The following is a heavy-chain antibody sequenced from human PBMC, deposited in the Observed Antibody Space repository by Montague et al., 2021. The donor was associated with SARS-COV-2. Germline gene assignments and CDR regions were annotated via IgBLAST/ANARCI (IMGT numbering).Heavy chain of an antibody. CDR1: GGSFSGYY. Sequence: SETLSLTCAVYGGSFSGYYWSWIRQPPGRGLEWIGETNDSGRTNYYPSXXRRVTISVDTSKNQFSLRLSSVTAAETAVYYCARGYCSGSGCYYYYGMDVWGQGTTVTVSS. V-gene: IGHV4-34*01. J-gene: IGHJ6*02. CDR3: ARGYCSGSGCYYYYGMDV. CDR2: TNDSGRT. D-gene: IGHD2-15*01.